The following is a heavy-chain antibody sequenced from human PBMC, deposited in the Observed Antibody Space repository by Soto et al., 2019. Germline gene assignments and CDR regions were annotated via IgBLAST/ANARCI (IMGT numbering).Heavy chain of an antibody. CDR2: INSDGSST. J-gene: IGHJ6*02. Sequence: GGSLRLSCAASGFTFSSYWMHWVRQAPGKGLVWVSRINSDGSSTSYADSVKGRFTISRGNAKNTLYLQMNSLRAEDTAVYYCARGGVVPAAMRDYYYYYGMDVWGQGTTVTVSS. CDR3: ARGGVVPAAMRDYYYYYGMDV. CDR1: GFTFSSYW. D-gene: IGHD2-2*01. V-gene: IGHV3-74*01.